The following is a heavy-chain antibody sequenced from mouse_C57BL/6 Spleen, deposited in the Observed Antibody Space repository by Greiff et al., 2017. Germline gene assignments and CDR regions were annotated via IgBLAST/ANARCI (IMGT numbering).Heavy chain of an antibody. CDR2: IDPETGGT. D-gene: IGHD2-3*01. CDR3: TRRWLPNCYLDY. CDR1: GYTFTDYE. Sequence: QVQLQQSGAELVRPGASVTLSCKASGYTFTDYEMHWVKQTPVHGLEWIGAIDPETGGTAYNQKFKGTAILTADKSSSTAYMELRSLTSVDSAVYYCTRRWLPNCYLDYWGQGTTLTVSS. J-gene: IGHJ2*01. V-gene: IGHV1-15*01.